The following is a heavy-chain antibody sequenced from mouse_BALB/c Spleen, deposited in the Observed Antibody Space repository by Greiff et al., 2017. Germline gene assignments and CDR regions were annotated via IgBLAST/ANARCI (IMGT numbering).Heavy chain of an antibody. CDR1: GYTFTSYY. CDR2: INPSNGGT. J-gene: IGHJ4*01. Sequence: QVQLKQSGAELVKPGASVKLSCKASGYTFTSYYMYWVKQRPGQGLEWIGEINPSNGGTNFNEKFKSKATLTVDKSSSTAYMQLSSLTSEDSAVYYCTRTVSTMITTFAMDYWGQGTSVTVSS. CDR3: TRTVSTMITTFAMDY. D-gene: IGHD2-4*01. V-gene: IGHV1S81*02.